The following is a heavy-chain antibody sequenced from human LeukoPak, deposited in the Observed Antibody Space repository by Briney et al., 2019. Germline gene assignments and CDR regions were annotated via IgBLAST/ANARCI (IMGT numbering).Heavy chain of an antibody. CDR1: GFTFSSSA. CDR3: KSGGSYYYYGMDV. V-gene: IGHV3-73*01. D-gene: IGHD1-26*01. CDR2: IRSKANSYAT. J-gene: IGHJ6*02. Sequence: GGSLRLSCAGSGFTFSSSAMNWVRQASGKGLEWVGRIRSKANSYATAYAASVKGRFTISRDDSKNTAYLQMNSLKTEDTAVYYCKSGGSYYYYGMDVWGQGTTVTVSS.